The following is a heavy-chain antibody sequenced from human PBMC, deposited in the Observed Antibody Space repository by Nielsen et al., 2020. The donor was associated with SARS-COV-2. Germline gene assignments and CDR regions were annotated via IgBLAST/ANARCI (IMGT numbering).Heavy chain of an antibody. CDR3: ARVDSTRVFAILHWFDP. CDR1: GFTFSSYI. CDR2: INPDGTEK. J-gene: IGHJ5*02. Sequence: GGSLRLFCAASGFTFSSYIMYWVRQAPGKGLEWVANINPDGTEKNYVDSVKGRFTISRDNAKNSLSLQMSTLRVEDTAVYYCARVDSTRVFAILHWFDPWGQGTLVTVSS. V-gene: IGHV3-7*03. D-gene: IGHD2-21*01.